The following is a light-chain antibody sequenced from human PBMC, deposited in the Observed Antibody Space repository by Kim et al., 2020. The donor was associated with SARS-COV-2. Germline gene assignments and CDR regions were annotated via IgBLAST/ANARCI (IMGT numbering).Light chain of an antibody. V-gene: IGKV3-11*01. Sequence: EIVLTQSPATLSLSPGERATLSCRASQSVSSYLGWYQQKPGQAPRLLIYDASNRATGIPARFSSSGSGTDFTLTISSLEPEDFAVYYCQQRRYWRTFGQGTKLEI. J-gene: IGKJ2*01. CDR1: QSVSSY. CDR3: QQRRYWRT. CDR2: DAS.